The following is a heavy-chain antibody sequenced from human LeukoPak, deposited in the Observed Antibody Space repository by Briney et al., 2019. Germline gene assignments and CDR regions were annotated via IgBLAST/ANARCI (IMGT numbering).Heavy chain of an antibody. CDR2: ISAYNGNT. CDR1: GYTFTSYG. CDR3: ARDLPRYDILTGYDAFDI. D-gene: IGHD3-9*01. Sequence: ASVKVSCKASGYTFTSYGISWVRQAPGQGLEWMGWISAYNGNTNYAQKLQGRVTMTTDTSTSTAYMELRSLRSDDTAVYYCARDLPRYDILTGYDAFDIWGQGTMVTVSS. V-gene: IGHV1-18*01. J-gene: IGHJ3*02.